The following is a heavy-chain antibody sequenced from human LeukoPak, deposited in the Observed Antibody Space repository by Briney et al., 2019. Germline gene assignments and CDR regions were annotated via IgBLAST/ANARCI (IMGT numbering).Heavy chain of an antibody. CDR1: GGSISNTNW. V-gene: IGHV4-4*02. CDR3: ARLLLDYGIYY. Sequence: SGTLSLTCGVSGGSISNTNWWTWVRQPPGKGLEWIGEIYHSGSTNYNPSLKSRVTISVDKSKNQFSLKLSSVTAADTAVYYCARLLLDYGIYYWGQGTLVTVSS. J-gene: IGHJ4*02. CDR2: IYHSGST. D-gene: IGHD4/OR15-4a*01.